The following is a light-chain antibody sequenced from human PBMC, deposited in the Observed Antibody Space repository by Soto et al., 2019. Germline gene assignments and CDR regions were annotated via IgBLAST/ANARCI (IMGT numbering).Light chain of an antibody. CDR2: AVS. Sequence: EIVLTQSPGTLTLSPGESAALSCRASQTISNNYLVWYRQKPGQAPRLLIYAVSSRAAGIPDRFSGSGSGTDIALTIARLEPEDSAVYYCQQHSNSLWTFGQGTRVEI. CDR1: QTISNNY. V-gene: IGKV3D-20*02. J-gene: IGKJ1*01. CDR3: QQHSNSLWT.